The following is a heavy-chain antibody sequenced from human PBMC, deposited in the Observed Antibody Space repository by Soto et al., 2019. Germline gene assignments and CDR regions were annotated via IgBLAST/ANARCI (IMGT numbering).Heavy chain of an antibody. J-gene: IGHJ4*02. CDR2: IYYSGST. CDR1: GGSISSGGYY. Sequence: SETLSLTCTVSGGSISSGGYYWSWIRQHPGKGLEWIGYIYYSGSTYYSPSLKSRVTISVDTSKNQFSLKLSSVTAADTAVYYCARVIFGVVYFDYWGQGTLVTVSS. CDR3: ARVIFGVVYFDY. V-gene: IGHV4-30-4*08. D-gene: IGHD3-3*01.